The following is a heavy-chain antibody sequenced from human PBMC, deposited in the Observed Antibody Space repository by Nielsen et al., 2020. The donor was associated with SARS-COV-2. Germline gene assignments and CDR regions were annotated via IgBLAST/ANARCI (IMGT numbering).Heavy chain of an antibody. V-gene: IGHV6-1*01. J-gene: IGHJ6*03. CDR3: ARARGAYGDYYYYYYTDV. Sequence: SQTLSLTCAISGDSVSSNSAAWNWIRQSPSRGLEWLGRTYYRSKWYNDYAVSVKSRITINPDTSKNQFSLHLNSVTPEGTAVYYCARARGAYGDYYYYYYTDVWGKGTTVTVSS. CDR1: GDSVSSNSAA. D-gene: IGHD4-17*01. CDR2: TYYRSKWYN.